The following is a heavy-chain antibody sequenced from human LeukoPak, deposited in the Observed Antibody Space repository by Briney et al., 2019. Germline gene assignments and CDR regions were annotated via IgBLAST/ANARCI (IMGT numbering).Heavy chain of an antibody. V-gene: IGHV3-23*01. CDR3: AKDGYCGGGSCYGAKYFQH. D-gene: IGHD2-15*01. Sequence: GGSLRLSCAASGFTFSSYAMSWVRQAPGKGLEWVSAISGSGGSTYYADSVKGRFTISRDNSKNTLYLQMNSLRAEDTAVYYCAKDGYCGGGSCYGAKYFQHWGQGTLVTVSS. CDR1: GFTFSSYA. CDR2: ISGSGGST. J-gene: IGHJ1*01.